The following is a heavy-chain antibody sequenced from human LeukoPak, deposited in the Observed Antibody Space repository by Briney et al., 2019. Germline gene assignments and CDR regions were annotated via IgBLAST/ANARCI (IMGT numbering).Heavy chain of an antibody. CDR2: ISWNSGSI. J-gene: IGHJ3*02. D-gene: IGHD2-2*01. V-gene: IGHV3-9*01. CDR1: GFTFDDYA. CDR3: AKGQGDRYQLLWYSGFDI. Sequence: GGSLRLSCAASGFTFDDYAMHWVRQAPGKGLEWVSGISWNSGSIGYADSVKGRFTISRDNAKNSLYLQMNSLRAEDTALYYCAKGQGDRYQLLWYSGFDIWGQGTMVTVSS.